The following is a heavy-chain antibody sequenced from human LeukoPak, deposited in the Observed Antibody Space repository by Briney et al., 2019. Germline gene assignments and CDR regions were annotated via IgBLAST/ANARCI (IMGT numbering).Heavy chain of an antibody. CDR2: ISGSGGST. D-gene: IGHD3-22*01. J-gene: IGHJ4*02. V-gene: IGHV3-23*01. Sequence: GGSLRLSCAASGFTFSSYAMSWVRQAQGKGLDWVSAISGSGGSTYYADSVEGRFTISRDNSKNTLHLQMNSLRAEDTAVYYCARGIGGGSGYYSNSDDWGQGTLVTVSS. CDR1: GFTFSSYA. CDR3: ARGIGGGSGYYSNSDD.